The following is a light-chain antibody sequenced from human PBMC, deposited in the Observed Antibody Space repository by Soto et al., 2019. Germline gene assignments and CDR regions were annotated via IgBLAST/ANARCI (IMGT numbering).Light chain of an antibody. V-gene: IGKV3-20*01. CDR3: QQYGSSPRT. J-gene: IGKJ1*01. CDR1: QSVSSSY. CDR2: GAS. Sequence: EIVLTQSPGTLSLSPGEGATLSCRASQSVSSSYLAWYQQKPGQAPRLLIHGASNKATGIPDRFSGSGSGTDFTLTTSRLEPKDFAVYYCQQYGSSPRTFGQGTKVYIK.